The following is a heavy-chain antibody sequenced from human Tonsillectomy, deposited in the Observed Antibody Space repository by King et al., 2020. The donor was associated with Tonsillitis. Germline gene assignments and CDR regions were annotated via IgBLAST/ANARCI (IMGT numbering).Heavy chain of an antibody. V-gene: IGHV3-23*04. J-gene: IGHJ3*02. D-gene: IGHD3-22*01. Sequence: VQLVESGGGLVQPGGSLRLSCAASGFTFSSYAMSWVRQAPGKGLEWVSGISGSGGSTNYADSVKGRFTISRDNSKNTLYLQMNSLRAEDTAVYYCAKGQRGDSSGYYEKGFAFDIWGQGTVVTVSS. CDR3: AKGQRGDSSGYYEKGFAFDI. CDR1: GFTFSSYA. CDR2: ISGSGGST.